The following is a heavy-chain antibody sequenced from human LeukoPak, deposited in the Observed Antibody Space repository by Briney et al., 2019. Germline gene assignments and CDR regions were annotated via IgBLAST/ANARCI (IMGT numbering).Heavy chain of an antibody. V-gene: IGHV4-31*03. CDR3: ARALGYDVLTGYNRGWFFDL. D-gene: IGHD3-9*01. CDR2: IYYTGAT. CDR1: GVSISSGGYY. J-gene: IGHJ2*01. Sequence: PSETLSLTCTVSGVSISSGGYYWTWIRQHPATGLEWLGYIYYTGATYYNPSVKSRLTLSVGTSENQFSLRLSSLTAADTAVYCCARALGYDVLTGYNRGWFFDLWGRSTLVTVSS.